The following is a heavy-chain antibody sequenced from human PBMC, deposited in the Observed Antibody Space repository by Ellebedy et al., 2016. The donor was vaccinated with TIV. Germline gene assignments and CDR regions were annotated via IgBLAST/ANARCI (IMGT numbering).Heavy chain of an antibody. CDR1: GFTFSNCG. J-gene: IGHJ4*02. V-gene: IGHV3-48*04. CDR3: VRTGRPWFDY. CDR2: MTNSGGSK. Sequence: GESLKISCAASGFTFSNCGMHWVRQVPGKGLEWVSYMTNSGGSKDYADAVKGRFTISRDNTENSLYLQMNSLRAEDTAVYYCVRTGRPWFDYWGQGTLVTVSS. D-gene: IGHD3-9*01.